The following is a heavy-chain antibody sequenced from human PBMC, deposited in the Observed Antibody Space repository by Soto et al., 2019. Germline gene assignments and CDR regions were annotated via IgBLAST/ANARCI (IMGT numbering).Heavy chain of an antibody. V-gene: IGHV3-21*01. CDR2: ISDGGKYK. CDR1: GLAFSPYT. CDR3: AREWSSSWSSYFDY. D-gene: IGHD6-13*01. J-gene: IGHJ4*02. Sequence: NPGGSLRLSCAASGLAFSPYTMNWVRQAPGKGLEWVSSISDGGKYKNYADSVKGRFTISRDNTKNSLYLQMDSLRAEDTGVYYCAREWSSSWSSYFDYWGLGTLVTVSS.